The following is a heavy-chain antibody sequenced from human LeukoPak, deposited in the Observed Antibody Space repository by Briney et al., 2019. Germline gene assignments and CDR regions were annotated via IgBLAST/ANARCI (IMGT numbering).Heavy chain of an antibody. CDR2: IYYSGST. D-gene: IGHD3-3*01. CDR3: AAGKRDFWSGWELWWFDP. Sequence: SETLSLTRTVSGGSISSSNYYWGWIRQPPGKGLEWIGIIYYSGSTYYNPSLKSRVTISVDTSKNQFALELSSVTAADTGVYYCAAGKRDFWSGWELWWFDPWRQGTVDTVCS. V-gene: IGHV4-39*01. CDR1: GGSISSSNYY. J-gene: IGHJ5*02.